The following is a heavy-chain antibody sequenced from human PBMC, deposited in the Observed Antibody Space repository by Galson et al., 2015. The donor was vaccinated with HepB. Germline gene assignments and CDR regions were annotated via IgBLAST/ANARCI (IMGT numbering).Heavy chain of an antibody. CDR3: ARDVAILAFDS. Sequence: SVKVSCKASGYTFNNFGIAWVRQAPGQGLEWMGWISVYNGATNYAQRFQGRVTMTTDISTNTAYMELRSLGSDDTAVYYCARDVAILAFDSWGQGALVTVSS. D-gene: IGHD2-8*02. CDR1: GYTFNNFG. J-gene: IGHJ4*02. CDR2: ISVYNGAT. V-gene: IGHV1-18*01.